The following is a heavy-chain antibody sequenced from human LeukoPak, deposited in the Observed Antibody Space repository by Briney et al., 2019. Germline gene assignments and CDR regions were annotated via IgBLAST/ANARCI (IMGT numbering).Heavy chain of an antibody. V-gene: IGHV4-59*08. CDR3: ARRVKGENDYGDGEGWFDP. CDR2: IYYSGST. D-gene: IGHD4-17*01. CDR1: GGSISSYY. J-gene: IGHJ5*02. Sequence: SETLSLTCTVSGGSISSYYWSWIRQPPGKGLEWIGYIYYSGSTNYNPSLKSRVTISVDTSKNQFSLKLSSVTAADTAVYYCARRVKGENDYGDGEGWFDPWGQGTLVTVSS.